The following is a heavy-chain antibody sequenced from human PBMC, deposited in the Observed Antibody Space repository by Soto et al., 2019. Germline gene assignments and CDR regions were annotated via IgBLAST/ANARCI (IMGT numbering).Heavy chain of an antibody. J-gene: IGHJ3*02. CDR1: GGSISSSNW. CDR3: ARVMRRNMVRGVIIIVGAFDN. D-gene: IGHD3-10*01. V-gene: IGHV4-4*02. CDR2: IYHSGST. Sequence: PSETLALTCAVSGGSISSSNWWSWVRQPPWKVLEWIGEIYHSGSTNYNPSLKSRVTISVDQSKNQFSLKLSSVTAADTAVYYCARVMRRNMVRGVIIIVGAFDNWGQGTMVTVSS.